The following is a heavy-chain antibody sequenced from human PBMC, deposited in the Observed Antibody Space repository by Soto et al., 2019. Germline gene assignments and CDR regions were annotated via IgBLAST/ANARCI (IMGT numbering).Heavy chain of an antibody. V-gene: IGHV1-3*01. J-gene: IGHJ4*02. CDR3: ARGYSSGWRSLDY. CDR2: INAGNGNT. D-gene: IGHD6-19*01. CDR1: GYTFTSYA. Sequence: ASVKVSCKASGYTFTSYAMHWVRQAPGQRLEWMGWINAGNGNTKYSQKFQGRVTITRDTSASTDYMEMSSLRSEDTAVYYCARGYSSGWRSLDYWGQGTLVTVS.